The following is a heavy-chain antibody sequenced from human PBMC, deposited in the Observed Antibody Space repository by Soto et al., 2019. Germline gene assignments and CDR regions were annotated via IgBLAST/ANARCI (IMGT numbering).Heavy chain of an antibody. V-gene: IGHV3-74*01. CDR3: ARLGSNNWFDP. CDR1: GFTFRSYW. Sequence: GGSLRLSCAASGFTFRSYWMHWVRQAPGKGLVWVSRMNSDGSITNYVDSVKGRFTISRDNAKNTLYLQMNSLRAEDTAAYYCARLGSNNWFDPWGQGTLVTVSS. D-gene: IGHD1-26*01. CDR2: MNSDGSIT. J-gene: IGHJ5*02.